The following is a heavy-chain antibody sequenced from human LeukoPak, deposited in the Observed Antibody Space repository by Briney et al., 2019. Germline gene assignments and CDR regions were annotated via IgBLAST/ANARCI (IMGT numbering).Heavy chain of an antibody. V-gene: IGHV3-48*01. CDR2: ISGSSDNI. D-gene: IGHD3-3*01. CDR1: GFTFSSNS. Sequence: GGSLRLSCAASGFTFSSNSMNWVRQAPGKGLEWLSYISGSSDNINYADSVKGRFTISRDNAKSSLYLQMSSLRAEDTAVYFCARARDYEFWSGTSQKAHFSHYMDVWGKGTTVTVSS. CDR3: ARARDYEFWSGTSQKAHFSHYMDV. J-gene: IGHJ6*03.